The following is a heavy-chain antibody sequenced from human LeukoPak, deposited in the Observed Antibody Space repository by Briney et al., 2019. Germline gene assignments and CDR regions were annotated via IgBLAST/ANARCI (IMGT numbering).Heavy chain of an antibody. CDR2: IRYDGSNK. CDR3: AKGRRDGYNFLDY. Sequence: GGSLRLSCAASGFTFSSYGMHWVRQAPGKGLEWVAFIRYDGSNKYYADSVKGRFTISRDNSKNTLYLQMNSLRAEDTAVYYCAKGRRDGYNFLDYWGQGTLVTVSS. V-gene: IGHV3-30*02. CDR1: GFTFSSYG. J-gene: IGHJ4*02. D-gene: IGHD5-24*01.